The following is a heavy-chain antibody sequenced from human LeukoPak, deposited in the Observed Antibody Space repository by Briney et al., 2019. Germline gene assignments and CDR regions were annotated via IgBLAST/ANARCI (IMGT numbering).Heavy chain of an antibody. CDR2: FDPEDGET. Sequence: GASVKVSCKVSGYTLTELSMHWVRQAPGKGLEWMGGFDPEDGETIYAQKFQGRVTMTEDTPTDTAYMELSSLRSEDTAVYYCATTIFGVVIPFDYWGQGTLVTVSS. CDR1: GYTLTELS. D-gene: IGHD3-3*01. CDR3: ATTIFGVVIPFDY. J-gene: IGHJ4*02. V-gene: IGHV1-24*01.